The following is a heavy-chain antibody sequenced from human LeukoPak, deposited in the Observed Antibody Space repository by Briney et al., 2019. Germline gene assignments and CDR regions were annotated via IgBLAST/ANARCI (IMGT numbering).Heavy chain of an antibody. CDR2: ISDSGANT. J-gene: IGHJ2*01. D-gene: IGHD6-19*01. Sequence: GGSLRLSCAASGFTFSTYAMSWVRQAPGKGLEWVSTISDSGANTYYADSVRGRFTVSRDNSKNTLYLQKNSLRADDTAIYYCAKSMTLQWRGFFDLWGRGTHITVSS. V-gene: IGHV3-23*01. CDR1: GFTFSTYA. CDR3: AKSMTLQWRGFFDL.